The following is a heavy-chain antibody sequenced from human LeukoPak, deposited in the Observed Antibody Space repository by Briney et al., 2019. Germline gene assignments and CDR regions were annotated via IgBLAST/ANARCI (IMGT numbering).Heavy chain of an antibody. V-gene: IGHV3-30*14. CDR3: AGGQLRFLEWSDLYFQH. CDR2: ISYDGSNK. J-gene: IGHJ1*01. CDR1: GFTFSSYA. D-gene: IGHD3-3*01. Sequence: PGGSLRLSCAASGFTFSSYAMHWVRQAPGKGLEWVAVISYDGSNKYYADSVKGRFTISRDNSKNTLYLQMNSLRAEDTAVYYCAGGQLRFLEWSDLYFQHWGQGTLVTVSS.